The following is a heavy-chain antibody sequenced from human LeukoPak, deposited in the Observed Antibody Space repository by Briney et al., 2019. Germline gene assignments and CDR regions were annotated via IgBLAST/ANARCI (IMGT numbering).Heavy chain of an antibody. J-gene: IGHJ4*02. V-gene: IGHV3-48*01. Sequence: QAGGSLRLSCAASGFTFSSYGMSWVRQAPGKGLEWVSYITLSSSSIYYADSVKGRFTISRDNAKNSLYLQMNSLRAEDTAVYYCAREPTYSSSWYTSCDYWGQGTLVTVSS. CDR2: ITLSSSSI. CDR3: AREPTYSSSWYTSCDY. CDR1: GFTFSSYG. D-gene: IGHD6-13*01.